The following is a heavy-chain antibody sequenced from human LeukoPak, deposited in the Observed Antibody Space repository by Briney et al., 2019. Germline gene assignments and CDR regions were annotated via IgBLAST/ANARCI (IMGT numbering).Heavy chain of an antibody. Sequence: GASVKVSCKASGYTFTSYDIHWVRQATGQGLEWMGWMNPNSGNTGYAQKFQGRVTMTRDTSITTAYMELRSLRSEDTAVYYCARLVPGDGFGELLWPWGQGTLVIVTS. CDR1: GYTFTSYD. J-gene: IGHJ5*02. CDR2: MNPNSGNT. V-gene: IGHV1-8*01. CDR3: ARLVPGDGFGELLWP. D-gene: IGHD3-10*01.